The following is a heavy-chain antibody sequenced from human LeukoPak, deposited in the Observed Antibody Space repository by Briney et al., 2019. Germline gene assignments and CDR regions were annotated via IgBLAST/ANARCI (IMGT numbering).Heavy chain of an antibody. V-gene: IGHV1-8*02. CDR3: ARGFVNLPGYWGV. CDR2: MNPNSGNT. CDR1: GYTFASYD. Sequence: ASVKVSCKASGYTFASYDINWVRQATGQGLEWMGWMNPNSGNTGYARKFQGRGTMTRDTSISTGYMELSSLTSEDTAVYYCARGFVNLPGYWGVWGKGTTVTVSS. J-gene: IGHJ6*04. D-gene: IGHD3-9*01.